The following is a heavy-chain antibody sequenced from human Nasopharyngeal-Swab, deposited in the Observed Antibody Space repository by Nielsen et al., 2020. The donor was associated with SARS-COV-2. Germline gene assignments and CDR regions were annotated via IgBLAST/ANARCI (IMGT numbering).Heavy chain of an antibody. CDR2: IRSKVYGGTT. CDR1: GFSFDNFP. Sequence: GESLKISCEASGFSFDNFPMNWVRQAPGKGLEWVGFIRSKVYGGTTEYAASVKGRFTISRDDSKSIAYLQMNSLKTEDTAVYYCTRDDFWSGYYNYWGQGTLVTVSS. CDR3: TRDDFWSGYYNY. V-gene: IGHV3-49*02. D-gene: IGHD3-3*01. J-gene: IGHJ4*02.